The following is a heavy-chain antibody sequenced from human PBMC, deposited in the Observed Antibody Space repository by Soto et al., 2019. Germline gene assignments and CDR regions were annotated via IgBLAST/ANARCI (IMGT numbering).Heavy chain of an antibody. CDR1: GGTFSSYT. V-gene: IGHV1-69*08. J-gene: IGHJ3*02. D-gene: IGHD6-19*01. CDR2: IIPILGIA. CDR3: ARDQQWTDAFDI. Sequence: QVQLVQSGAEVKKPGSSVKVSCKASGGTFSSYTISWVRQAPGQGLEWMGRIIPILGIANYAQKFQGRVTITADKSTSTAYMELSSLRSEDTAVYYCARDQQWTDAFDIWGQGTMVTVSS.